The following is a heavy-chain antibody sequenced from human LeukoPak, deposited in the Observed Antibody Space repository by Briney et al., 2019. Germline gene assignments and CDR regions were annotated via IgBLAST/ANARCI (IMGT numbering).Heavy chain of an antibody. CDR2: ISAYNGNT. CDR1: GGTFSSYA. D-gene: IGHD3-3*01. CDR3: ARGRRITIFGVVTPRGYYYMDV. J-gene: IGHJ6*03. Sequence: ASVKVSCKASGGTFSSYAISWVRQAPGQGLEWMGWISAYNGNTNYAQKLQGRVTMTTDTSTSTAYMELRSLRSDDTAVYYCARGRRITIFGVVTPRGYYYMDVWGKGTTVTVSS. V-gene: IGHV1-18*01.